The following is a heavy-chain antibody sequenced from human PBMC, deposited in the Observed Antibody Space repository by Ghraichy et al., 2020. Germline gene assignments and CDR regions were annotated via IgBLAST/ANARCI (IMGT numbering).Heavy chain of an antibody. J-gene: IGHJ6*02. D-gene: IGHD3-10*01. CDR2: ISSSSSYI. V-gene: IGHV3-21*01. CDR3: ARVYLGGDSGSYLTPAYYYGMDV. CDR1: GFTFSSYS. Sequence: GGSLRLSCAASGFTFSSYSMNWVRQAPGKGLEWVSSISSSSSYIYYADSVKGRFTISRDNAKNSLYLQMNSLRAEDTAVYYCARVYLGGDSGSYLTPAYYYGMDVWGQGTTVTVSS.